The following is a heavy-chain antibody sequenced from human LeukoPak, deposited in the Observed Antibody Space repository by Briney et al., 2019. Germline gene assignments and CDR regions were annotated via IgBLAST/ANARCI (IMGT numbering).Heavy chain of an antibody. D-gene: IGHD4-17*01. CDR2: ISGSGGST. Sequence: PGGSLRLSCAASGFTFSSYATSWVRQAPGKGLEWVSAISGSGGSTYYADSVKGRFTISRDNSKNTLYLQMNSLRAEDTAVYYCAKDRTVTTPLKWFDPWGQGTLVTVSS. CDR3: AKDRTVTTPLKWFDP. J-gene: IGHJ5*02. V-gene: IGHV3-23*01. CDR1: GFTFSSYA.